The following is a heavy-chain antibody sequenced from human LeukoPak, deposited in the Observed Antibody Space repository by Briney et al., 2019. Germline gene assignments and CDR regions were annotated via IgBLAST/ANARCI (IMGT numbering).Heavy chain of an antibody. CDR2: ISWNSGSI. V-gene: IGHV3-9*01. Sequence: GGSLRLSCAASGFTFSSYAMSWVRQAPGKGLEWVSGISWNSGSIGYADSVKGRFTISRDNAKNSLYLQMNSQRAEDTALYYCVLRRSWLGYFQHWGQGTLVTVSS. CDR1: GFTFSSYA. D-gene: IGHD6-13*01. CDR3: VLRRSWLGYFQH. J-gene: IGHJ1*01.